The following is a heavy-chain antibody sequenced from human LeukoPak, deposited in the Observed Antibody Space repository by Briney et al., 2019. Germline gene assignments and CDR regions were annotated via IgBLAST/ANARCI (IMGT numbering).Heavy chain of an antibody. V-gene: IGHV3-23*01. D-gene: IGHD2-21*01. CDR2: VSSSGANT. J-gene: IGHJ4*02. CDR1: GFSFNSAA. Sequence: GGSLRLSCAASGFSFNSAAMTWVRQAPGKGLEWVSLVSSSGANTYYADSVKGRFTISSDNSKNTVYLQMNSLRAEDTAIYYCAKDIQGSYWGQGTLVTVSS. CDR3: AKDIQGSY.